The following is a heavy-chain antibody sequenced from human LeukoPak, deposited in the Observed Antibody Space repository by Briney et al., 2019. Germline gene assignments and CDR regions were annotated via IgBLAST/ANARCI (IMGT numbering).Heavy chain of an antibody. D-gene: IGHD2-2*01. CDR3: ARDMGCSSTSCPGGAGLDP. V-gene: IGHV4-59*11. Sequence: SETLSLTCTVSGGSISSHYWSWIRQPPGKGLEWIGYIYYSGSTNYNPSLKSRVTISVDTSKNQFSLKLSSVTAADTAVYYCARDMGCSSTSCPGGAGLDPWGQGTLVTVSS. J-gene: IGHJ5*02. CDR2: IYYSGST. CDR1: GGSISSHY.